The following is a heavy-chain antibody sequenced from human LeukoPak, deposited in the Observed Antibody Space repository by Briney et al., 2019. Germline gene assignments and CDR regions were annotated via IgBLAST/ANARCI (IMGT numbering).Heavy chain of an antibody. CDR3: ARGYYYDSSGYYNNDAFDI. CDR1: GLTFSSYA. Sequence: PGGSLRLSCAASGLTFSSYAMSWVRQAPGKGLEWVSAISGSGDSTYYADSVKGRFTISRDNSKNTLYLQMNSLRAEDTAVYYCARGYYYDSSGYYNNDAFDIWGQGTMVTVSS. V-gene: IGHV3-23*01. J-gene: IGHJ3*02. D-gene: IGHD3-22*01. CDR2: ISGSGDST.